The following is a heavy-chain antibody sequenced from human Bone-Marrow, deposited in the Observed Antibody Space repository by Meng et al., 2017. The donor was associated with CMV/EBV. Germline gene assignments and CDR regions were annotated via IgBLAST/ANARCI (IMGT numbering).Heavy chain of an antibody. Sequence: GESLKISCAASGFTFSSYAMHWVRQAPGKGLEWVAVISYDGSNKYYADSVKGRFTISRDNSKNTLYLQMNSLRAEDTAVYYCAREGVVKRWLQFTGIFYCDYWGQGTLVTVYS. D-gene: IGHD5-24*01. CDR2: ISYDGSNK. CDR1: GFTFSSYA. CDR3: AREGVVKRWLQFTGIFYCDY. J-gene: IGHJ4*02. V-gene: IGHV3-30-3*01.